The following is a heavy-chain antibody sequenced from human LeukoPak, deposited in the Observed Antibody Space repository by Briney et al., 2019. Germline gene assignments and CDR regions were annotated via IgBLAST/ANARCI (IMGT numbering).Heavy chain of an antibody. J-gene: IGHJ4*02. D-gene: IGHD3-22*01. CDR2: ISGSDDST. CDR3: AKVGDSSGYSPLDY. CDR1: GFTFSTYA. V-gene: IGHV3-23*01. Sequence: GGSLRLSCAASGFTFSTYAMSWVRQAPGKGLEWVSGISGSDDSTCYADSVKGRFTISRDNSKNTLYLQMNSLRADDTAVYYCAKVGDSSGYSPLDYWGQGTLVTVSS.